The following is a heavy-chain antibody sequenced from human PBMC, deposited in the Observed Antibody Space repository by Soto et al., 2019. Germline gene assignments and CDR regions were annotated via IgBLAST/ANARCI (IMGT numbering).Heavy chain of an antibody. CDR3: ARVGLYVPIDS. CDR2: IYHSAST. D-gene: IGHD3-10*02. CDR1: GGSISSSNW. Sequence: SETLSLTCAVSGGSISSSNWWSWVRPPPGKGLEWIGEIYHSASTNYNPSLKRRVTISVDRSKNQFSLKLSSVTAADTAVYYCARVGLYVPIDSWGQGTRVTVSS. V-gene: IGHV4-4*02. J-gene: IGHJ4*02.